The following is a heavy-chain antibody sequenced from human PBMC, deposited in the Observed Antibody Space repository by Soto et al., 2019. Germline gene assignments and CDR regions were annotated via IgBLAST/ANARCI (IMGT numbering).Heavy chain of an antibody. J-gene: IGHJ6*02. CDR3: ARSYIEETGVYYYVMDV. CDR2: IYYSGST. Sequence: SETLSLTCTVSGGSISSYYWSWIRQPPGKGPEWIGYIYYSGSTNYNPSLKSRVTISVDTSKNQFSLKLSSVTDADTAVYYCARSYIEETGVYYYVMDVWGRGTTVTVSS. CDR1: GGSISSYY. D-gene: IGHD6-13*01. V-gene: IGHV4-59*01.